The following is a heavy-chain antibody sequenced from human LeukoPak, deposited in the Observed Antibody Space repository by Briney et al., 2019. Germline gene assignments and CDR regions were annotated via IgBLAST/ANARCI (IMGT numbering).Heavy chain of an antibody. CDR1: GGSINNYY. D-gene: IGHD3-9*01. CDR2: IIYSGST. V-gene: IGHV4-59*12. CDR3: ARLTNVLRYFDWLSYDAFDI. J-gene: IGHJ3*02. Sequence: SETLSLTCTVSGGSINNYYWSGIRQPPGKGLEWIGYIIYSGSTNYNPSLKSRVTISVDTSKNQFSMKLSSVSAADMAVYYCARLTNVLRYFDWLSYDAFDIWGQGTMVTVSS.